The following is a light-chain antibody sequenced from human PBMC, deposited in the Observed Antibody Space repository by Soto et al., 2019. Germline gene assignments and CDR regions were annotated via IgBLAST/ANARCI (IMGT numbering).Light chain of an antibody. V-gene: IGKV3-20*01. CDR2: GAS. CDR3: HQYGFSPLT. Sequence: EVVLTQSPGTLSVSPGETAIFSCWASQAVTSNQLAWYQQKPGQAPRLLMYGASNRATGIPDRFSGSGSGTEFTLTITRVEPEDFAVYYCHQYGFSPLTFGGGTKVDTK. J-gene: IGKJ4*01. CDR1: QAVTSNQ.